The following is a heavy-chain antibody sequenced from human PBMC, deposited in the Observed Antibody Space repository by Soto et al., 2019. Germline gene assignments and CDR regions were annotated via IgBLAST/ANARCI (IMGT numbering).Heavy chain of an antibody. CDR2: IKQDGSEK. CDR3: AREKRANGYFDY. CDR1: GFTFSSDW. V-gene: IGHV3-7*01. J-gene: IGHJ4*02. D-gene: IGHD6-25*01. Sequence: EVQLVESGGGLVQPGGSLRLSCAASGFTFSSDWMSWVRQAPGKGLEWVANIKQDGSEKYYVDSVKGRFTISRDNAKNSLYLQMNSLRAEDTAFYYCAREKRANGYFDYWGQGALVTVSS.